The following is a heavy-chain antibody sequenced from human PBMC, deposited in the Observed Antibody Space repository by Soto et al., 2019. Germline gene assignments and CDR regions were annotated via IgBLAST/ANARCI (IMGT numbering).Heavy chain of an antibody. CDR1: GGSISSSSYY. V-gene: IGHV4-39*01. D-gene: IGHD6-19*01. J-gene: IGHJ4*02. CDR2: IYYSGST. CDR3: AAPENLYSSGWYAVYFDY. Sequence: QLQLQESGPGLVKPSETLSLTCTVSGGSISSSSYYWGWIHQPPGKGLEWIGSIYYSGSTYYNPSLKSRVTISVDTSKNQFSLKLSSVTAADTAVYYCAAPENLYSSGWYAVYFDYWGQGTLVTVSS.